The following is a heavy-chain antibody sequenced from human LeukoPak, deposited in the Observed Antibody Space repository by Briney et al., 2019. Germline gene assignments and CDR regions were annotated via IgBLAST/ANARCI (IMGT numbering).Heavy chain of an antibody. CDR3: ARGTMVRGVISFDYYYYGMDV. CDR1: GGSFSGYY. D-gene: IGHD3-10*01. V-gene: IGHV4-34*01. J-gene: IGHJ6*02. Sequence: SETLSLTCAVYGGSFSGYYWSWIRQPPGKGLEWIGVINHSGSTNYNPSLKSRVTISVDTSKNQFSLKLSSVTAADTAVYYCARGTMVRGVISFDYYYYGMDVWGQGTTVTVSS. CDR2: INHSGST.